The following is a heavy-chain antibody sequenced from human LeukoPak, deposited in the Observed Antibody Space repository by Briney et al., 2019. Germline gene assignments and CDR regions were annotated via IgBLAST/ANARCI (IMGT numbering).Heavy chain of an antibody. J-gene: IGHJ3*02. V-gene: IGHV4-61*02. CDR3: ARDFKVAAALLDAFDI. CDR1: GGSISSGSYY. D-gene: IGHD6-13*01. Sequence: SETLSLTCTVSGGSISSGSYYWSWIRQPAGKGLEWIGRIYTSGSTNYNPSLKSRVTISVDTSKNQFSLKLSSVTAADTAVYYCARDFKVAAALLDAFDIWGQGTMVTVSS. CDR2: IYTSGST.